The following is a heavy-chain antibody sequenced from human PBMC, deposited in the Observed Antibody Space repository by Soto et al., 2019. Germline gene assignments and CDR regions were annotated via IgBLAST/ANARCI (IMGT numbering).Heavy chain of an antibody. CDR2: IYYSWST. Sequence: PSETLSLTCTVSVGSISSGGYYWSWIRQHPGKGLEWIGYIYYSWSTYYNPSLKSRVTISVDTSKNQFSLKLNSVTAADTAVYYCARVVDSGLGAYNWFDPWGQGIMVTVSS. J-gene: IGHJ5*02. CDR1: VGSISSGGYY. V-gene: IGHV4-31*03. CDR3: ARVVDSGLGAYNWFDP. D-gene: IGHD5-12*01.